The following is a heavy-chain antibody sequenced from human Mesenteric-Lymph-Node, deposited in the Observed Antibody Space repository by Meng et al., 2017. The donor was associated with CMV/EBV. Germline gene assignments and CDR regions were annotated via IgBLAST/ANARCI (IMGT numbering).Heavy chain of an antibody. D-gene: IGHD7-27*01. J-gene: IGHJ4*02. CDR1: GFSFSSCG. Sequence: GESLKISCAASGFSFSSCGMHWVRQAPGKGLEWVAFIRYDGSNKYYADSVKGRFTISRDNSKNTLYLQMNSLRAEDTAVYYCARNPNWGLQYYFDYWGQGTLVTVSS. V-gene: IGHV3-30*02. CDR2: IRYDGSNK. CDR3: ARNPNWGLQYYFDY.